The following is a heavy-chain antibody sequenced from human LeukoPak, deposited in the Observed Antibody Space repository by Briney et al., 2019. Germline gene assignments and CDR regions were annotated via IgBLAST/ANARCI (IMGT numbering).Heavy chain of an antibody. Sequence: VGSLRLSCAASGFTFSSYAMSWVRQVPGTGLEWVSGISSSGDDTYYADFVKGRFTISRDNSKNTLYLQMNSLRAEDTAVYYCAKDRVVVMPASLNYWGQGTLVTVSS. CDR3: AKDRVVVMPASLNY. CDR1: GFTFSSYA. D-gene: IGHD2-2*01. J-gene: IGHJ4*02. V-gene: IGHV3-23*01. CDR2: ISSSGDDT.